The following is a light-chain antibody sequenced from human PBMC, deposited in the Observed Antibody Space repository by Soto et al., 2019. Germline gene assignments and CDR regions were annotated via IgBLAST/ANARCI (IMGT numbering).Light chain of an antibody. CDR3: QQYGSPWT. V-gene: IGKV3-20*01. J-gene: IGKJ1*01. CDR2: RAS. CDR1: QSVWSSL. Sequence: ETVLTQSPGTLSLSPGERATLSCRASQSVWSSLLAWYQHKPGHTPRLRIYRASSRATGIPDMFSGSGSGTDFTLTISRLEPEDFAVYYCQQYGSPWTFGQGTKVEIK.